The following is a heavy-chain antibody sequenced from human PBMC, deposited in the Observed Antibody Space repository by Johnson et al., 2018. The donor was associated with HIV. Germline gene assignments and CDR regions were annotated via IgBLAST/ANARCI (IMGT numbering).Heavy chain of an antibody. D-gene: IGHD1-26*01. V-gene: IGHV3-30*14. J-gene: IGHJ3*02. CDR2: ISYDGSNK. Sequence: QVQLVESGGGVVQPGRSLRLSCAASGFTFSSYAMHWVRQAPGKGLEWVAVISYDGSNKYYADSVKGRFTISRDNSKNTLYVQMNSLRAEDTAVYYCARDSAGIVGGTEGFDMWGQGTMVTVSS. CDR3: ARDSAGIVGGTEGFDM. CDR1: GFTFSSYA.